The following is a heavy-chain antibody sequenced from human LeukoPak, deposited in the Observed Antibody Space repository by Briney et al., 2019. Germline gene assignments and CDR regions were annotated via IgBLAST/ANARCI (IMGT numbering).Heavy chain of an antibody. CDR3: ASGRSAGATTSADY. D-gene: IGHD1-26*01. J-gene: IGHJ4*02. CDR2: ISSSSSYI. V-gene: IGHV3-21*01. CDR1: GFTFSSYW. Sequence: AGGSLRLSCAASGFTFSSYWMLWVRQAPGKGLEWVSSISSSSSYIYYADSVKGRFTISRDNAKNSLYLQMNSLRAEDTAVYYCASGRSAGATTSADYWGQGTLVTASS.